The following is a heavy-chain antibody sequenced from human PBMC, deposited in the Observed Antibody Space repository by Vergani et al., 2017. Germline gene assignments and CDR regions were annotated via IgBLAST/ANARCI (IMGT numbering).Heavy chain of an antibody. J-gene: IGHJ4*02. CDR2: FDPEDGET. V-gene: IGHV1-24*01. Sequence: QVQLVQSGAEVKKPGASVRVSCKVSGYTLTELSMHWVRQAPGKGLEWMGGFDPEDGETIYAQKFQGRVTMTEDTSTDTAYMELSSLRSEDTAVYYCARDQAGNGQVVVAAKGPLGYWGQGTLVTVSS. D-gene: IGHD2-15*01. CDR3: ARDQAGNGQVVVAAKGPLGY. CDR1: GYTLTELS.